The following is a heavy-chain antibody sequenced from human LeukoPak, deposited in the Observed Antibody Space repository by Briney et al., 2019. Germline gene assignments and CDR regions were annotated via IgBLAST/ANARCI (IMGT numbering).Heavy chain of an antibody. CDR2: IKQDGSEK. V-gene: IGHV3-7*01. D-gene: IGHD6-13*01. J-gene: IGHJ6*03. CDR1: GFTFSSYW. Sequence: GGPLRLSCAASGFTFSSYWMSWVRQAPGKGLEWVANIKQDGSEKYYVDSVKGRFTISRDNAKNSLYLQMNSLRAEDTAVYYCARGPGSSVAYYYYMDVWGKGTTVTVSS. CDR3: ARGPGSSVAYYYYMDV.